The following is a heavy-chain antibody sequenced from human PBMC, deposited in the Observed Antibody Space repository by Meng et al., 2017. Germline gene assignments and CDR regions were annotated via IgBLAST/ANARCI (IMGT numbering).Heavy chain of an antibody. CDR1: GGAFRSYA. CDR3: ARDEDISAAGKLFGDY. J-gene: IGHJ4*02. CDR2: IDPKNGDT. Sequence: VRVVEAGAEVKTPGSSVKVSCKASGGAFRSYAISWVRQAPGQGLEWMGRIDPKNGDTHYAQKFQGRVTMTGDTSISTAYMDLSGLRSDDTAVYYCARDEDISAAGKLFGDYWGQGTLVTVSS. V-gene: IGHV1-2*06. D-gene: IGHD6-13*01.